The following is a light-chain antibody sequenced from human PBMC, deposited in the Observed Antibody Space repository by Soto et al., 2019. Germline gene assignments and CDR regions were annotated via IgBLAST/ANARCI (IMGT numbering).Light chain of an antibody. CDR3: SSYAGTHIV. Sequence: QSALTQPPSASGSPGQSVAISCTGTSSDVGGYDYVSWYQQHPGKAPKLMIYDVSKRPSGVPDRFSGSKSGNTASLTVSVLQAEDEADYYCSSYAGTHIVFGTGTKVTVL. CDR2: DVS. CDR1: SSDVGGYDY. V-gene: IGLV2-8*01. J-gene: IGLJ1*01.